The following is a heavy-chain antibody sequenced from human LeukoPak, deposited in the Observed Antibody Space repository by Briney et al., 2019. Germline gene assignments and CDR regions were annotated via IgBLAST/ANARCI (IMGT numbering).Heavy chain of an antibody. CDR2: IYSGGST. D-gene: IGHD1-26*01. CDR3: AKEFIVGATNPEDY. CDR1: GFTVSTNY. V-gene: IGHV3-53*01. Sequence: GGSLRLSCAASGFTVSTNYMSWVRQAPGKGLEWVSVIYSGGSTLYADSVKGRFTISRDNSKNTLYLQMNSLRAEDTAVYYCAKEFIVGATNPEDYWGQGTLVTVSS. J-gene: IGHJ4*02.